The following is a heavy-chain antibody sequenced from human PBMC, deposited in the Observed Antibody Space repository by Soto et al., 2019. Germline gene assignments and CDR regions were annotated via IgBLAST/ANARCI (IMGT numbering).Heavy chain of an antibody. J-gene: IGHJ4*02. CDR1: ASIFKSHG. Sequence: QVQLVESGGGVVQPGGSLRLSCAASASIFKSHGMHWVRQAPGKGLEWVAIIRYDGSDEHYGDSVEGRFTISRDNSKNMLYLQMNSLRAEDTAVYYCARDGVGATTFFGFLDYWGQGTLVTVSS. V-gene: IGHV3-33*08. CDR3: ARDGVGATTFFGFLDY. D-gene: IGHD1-26*01. CDR2: IRYDGSDE.